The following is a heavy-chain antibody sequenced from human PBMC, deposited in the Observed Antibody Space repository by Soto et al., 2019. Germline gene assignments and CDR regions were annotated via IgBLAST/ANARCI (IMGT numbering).Heavy chain of an antibody. CDR2: IYYSGST. V-gene: IGHV4-31*03. D-gene: IGHD3-10*01. CDR3: ARDLGGTSYSSGSYNGMDV. J-gene: IGHJ6*02. Sequence: HVQLQESGPGLVTPSQTLSLTCTVSGGSISSRGYYWGWIRQDPGKGLEWIGYIYYSGSTYYNPSLKSRVTLSVDTSKNQFSLKLRSVTAADTAVYYCARDLGGTSYSSGSYNGMDVWGQGTTVTVSS. CDR1: GGSISSRGYY.